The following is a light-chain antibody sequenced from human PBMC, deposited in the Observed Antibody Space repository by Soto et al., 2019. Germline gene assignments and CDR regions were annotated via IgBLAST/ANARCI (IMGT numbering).Light chain of an antibody. J-gene: IGKJ4*01. CDR2: GAS. V-gene: IGKV3-20*01. CDR1: QSLSGN. CDR3: QQYGSTPLT. Sequence: EIVLTQSPGTLSLSPGERATLSCRATQSLSGNLAWYQQKPGQAPRLLIYGASSRASGIPDRFSGSGSGADFTPSITRLEPEDFALYYCQQYGSTPLTFGGGTKVDIK.